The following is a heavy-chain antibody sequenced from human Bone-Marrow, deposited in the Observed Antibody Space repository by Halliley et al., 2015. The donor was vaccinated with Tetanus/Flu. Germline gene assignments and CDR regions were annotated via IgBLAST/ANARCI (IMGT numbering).Heavy chain of an antibody. J-gene: IGHJ4*02. CDR1: DFTFNSQA. Sequence: SLRLSCSASDFTFNSQALTWVRQAPGKGLEWVSTISGSGNSSAYADSVKGRFTISRDRSKNTLYLQMRSLRAEDTAIYYCASLDTLFGVPFNYWGQGTLVTVSS. D-gene: IGHD3-3*01. CDR3: ASLDTLFGVPFNY. V-gene: IGHV3-23*01. CDR2: ISGSGNSS.